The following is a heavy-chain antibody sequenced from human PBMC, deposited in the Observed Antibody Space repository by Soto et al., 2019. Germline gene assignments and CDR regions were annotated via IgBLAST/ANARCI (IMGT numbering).Heavy chain of an antibody. CDR2: IRSKANSYAT. CDR3: TIHPPIAVAGTPDY. CDR1: GFTFSGSA. Sequence: EVQLVESGGGLVQPGGSLKLSCAASGFTFSGSAMHWVRQASGKGLEWVGRIRSKANSYATAYAASVKGRFTISRDDSKNTAYLQMNSLKTEDTAVYSCTIHPPIAVAGTPDYWGQGTLVTVSS. J-gene: IGHJ4*02. D-gene: IGHD6-19*01. V-gene: IGHV3-73*02.